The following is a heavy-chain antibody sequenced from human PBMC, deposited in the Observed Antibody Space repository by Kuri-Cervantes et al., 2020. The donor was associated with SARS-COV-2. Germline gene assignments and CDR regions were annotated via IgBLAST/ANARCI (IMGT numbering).Heavy chain of an antibody. J-gene: IGHJ4*02. D-gene: IGHD5-24*01. CDR3: ARGSVPHSPPMGY. Sequence: ESLKISCDVSGGSFTYYYWSWTRQPPGKGLELIGEINDSGAANYNPSLKSRVTISVDMSRNQFSLRLTSVNAADTAVYFCARGSVPHSPPMGYWGQGTLVTVSS. CDR2: INDSGAA. V-gene: IGHV4-34*01. CDR1: GGSFTYYY.